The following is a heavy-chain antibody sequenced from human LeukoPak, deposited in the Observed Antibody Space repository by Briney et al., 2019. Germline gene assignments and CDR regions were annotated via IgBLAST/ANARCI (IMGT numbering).Heavy chain of an antibody. CDR1: GLTFSDYH. CDR3: ATVHFGYFNF. CDR2: ISDNGRTK. Sequence: PGGSLRLSCAASGLTFSDYHMSWIRQAPGKGLEWVSHISDNGRTKYYANSVQGRFTVSRDNAKNSLYLQMNSLRADDTAVYYCATVHFGYFNFWGQGTLVPVFS. J-gene: IGHJ4*02. D-gene: IGHD3-3*01. V-gene: IGHV3-11*01.